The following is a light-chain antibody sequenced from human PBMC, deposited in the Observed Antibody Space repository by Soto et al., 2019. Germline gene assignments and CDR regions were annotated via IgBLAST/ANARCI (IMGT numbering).Light chain of an antibody. CDR2: EVT. CDR1: SGDVGGYDY. CDR3: SSHTSGSTRV. J-gene: IGLJ1*01. V-gene: IGLV2-14*01. Sequence: QSALTQPASVSGSPGQSIAISCTGTSGDVGGYDYDSWYQQHPDKAPKLMIYEVTKRPSWVSNRFSGSKSCNTASLTISGLQPEDEADYYCSSHTSGSTRVFGSGTKLTVL.